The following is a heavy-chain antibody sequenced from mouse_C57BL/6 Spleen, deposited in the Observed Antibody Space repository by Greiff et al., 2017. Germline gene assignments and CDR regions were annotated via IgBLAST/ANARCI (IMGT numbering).Heavy chain of an antibody. CDR1: GYTFTSYW. CDR3: ARWNDYDGEFAY. V-gene: IGHV1-55*01. CDR2: IYPGSGST. Sequence: QVQLKESGAELVKPGASVKMSCKASGYTFTSYWITWVKQRPGQGLEWIGDIYPGSGSTNYNEKFKSKATLTVDTSSSTAYMQLSSLTSEDSAVYYCARWNDYDGEFAYWGQGTLVTVSA. D-gene: IGHD2-4*01. J-gene: IGHJ3*01.